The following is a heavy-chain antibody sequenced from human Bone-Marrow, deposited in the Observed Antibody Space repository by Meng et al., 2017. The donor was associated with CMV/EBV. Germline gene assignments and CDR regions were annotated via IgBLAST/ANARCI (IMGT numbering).Heavy chain of an antibody. CDR2: IKSKTVGGTT. CDR3: TTDLSVDDYGDYWWGS. CDR1: FTFSNDW. J-gene: IGHJ5*02. D-gene: IGHD4-17*01. Sequence: FTFSNDWMRWVRQAPGEGLEWVGRIKSKTVGGTTDYAAPVTSRFTISRDDSKNTLYLQMNSLKTEDTAVYYCTTDLSVDDYGDYWWGSWGQGTLVTVSS. V-gene: IGHV3-15*01.